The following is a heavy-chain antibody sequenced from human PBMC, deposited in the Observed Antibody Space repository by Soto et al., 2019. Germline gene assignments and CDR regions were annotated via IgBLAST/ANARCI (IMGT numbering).Heavy chain of an antibody. Sequence: GSLRLSCAASGFTFSSYGMHWVRQAPGKGLEWVAVISYDGSNKYYADSVKGRFTISRDNSKNTLYLQMNSLRAEDTAVYYCAKDVVVVAARLDYYYYYGMDVWGQGTTVTVSS. CDR3: AKDVVVVAARLDYYYYYGMDV. CDR2: ISYDGSNK. CDR1: GFTFSSYG. D-gene: IGHD2-15*01. V-gene: IGHV3-30*18. J-gene: IGHJ6*02.